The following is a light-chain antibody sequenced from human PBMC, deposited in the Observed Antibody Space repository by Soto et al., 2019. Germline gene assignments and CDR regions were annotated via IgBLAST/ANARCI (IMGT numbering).Light chain of an antibody. CDR1: SGSIASNY. V-gene: IGLV6-57*01. CDR3: QSYDSDNQV. Sequence: NFMLTQPHSVSESPGKTVTISCTRSSGSIASNYVQWYQQRPGSSHTTVIYEDNQRPSGVPDRFSGSIDSSSNSASLTISGLKTEDEADYYCQSYDSDNQVFGGGTKVTVL. J-gene: IGLJ3*02. CDR2: EDN.